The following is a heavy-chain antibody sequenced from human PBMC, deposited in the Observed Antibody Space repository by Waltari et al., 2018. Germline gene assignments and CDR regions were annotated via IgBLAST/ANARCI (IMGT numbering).Heavy chain of an antibody. D-gene: IGHD5-12*01. CDR2: FYKSGAT. CDR1: RSSIRNNNYY. CDR3: VRGYPDIVATISDY. J-gene: IGHJ4*02. Sequence: QLQLQESGPGLVKPSETLSLTCTVSRSSIRNNNYYWGWVRQPPGKGLEWIGSFYKSGATYYNPSLKSRVTISVDTSNNQFSLKLNSVTAADTAMYYCVRGYPDIVATISDYWGQGTLVIVSS. V-gene: IGHV4-39*07.